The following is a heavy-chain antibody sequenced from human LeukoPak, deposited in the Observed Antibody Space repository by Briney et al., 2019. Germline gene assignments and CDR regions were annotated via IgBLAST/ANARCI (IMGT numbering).Heavy chain of an antibody. CDR1: GYTFGIYG. J-gene: IGHJ4*02. V-gene: IGHV1-2*02. Sequence: VASVKVSCKASGYTFGIYGISWVRQAPGQGLEWMGWINPNSGGTNYAQKFQGRVTMTRDTSISTAYMELSRLRSDDTAVYYCARVFGGQQLAYFDYWGQGTLVTVSS. CDR2: INPNSGGT. D-gene: IGHD6-13*01. CDR3: ARVFGGQQLAYFDY.